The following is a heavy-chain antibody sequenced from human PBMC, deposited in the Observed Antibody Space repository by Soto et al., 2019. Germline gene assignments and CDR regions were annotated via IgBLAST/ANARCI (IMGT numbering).Heavy chain of an antibody. CDR3: ARAGAWLVRKYFDY. V-gene: IGHV4-34*01. Sequence: SETLSLTCAVYGGSFSGYYWSWIRQPPGKGLEWIGEINHSGSTNYNPSLKSRVTISVDTSKNQFSLKLSSVTAADTAVYYCARAGAWLVRKYFDYWGQGTLVTVSS. J-gene: IGHJ4*02. CDR1: GGSFSGYY. D-gene: IGHD6-19*01. CDR2: INHSGST.